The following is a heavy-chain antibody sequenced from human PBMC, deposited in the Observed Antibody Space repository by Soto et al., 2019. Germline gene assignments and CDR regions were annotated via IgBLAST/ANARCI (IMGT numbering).Heavy chain of an antibody. Sequence: ASVKVSCKASGYTFTSYDINWVRQATGQGLEWMGWMNPNSGNTGYAQKFQGRVTMTRNTSISTAYMELSSLRSEDTAVYYCARALPDQYYYDSSGPQALDYWGQGTLVTVSS. CDR1: GYTFTSYD. V-gene: IGHV1-8*01. D-gene: IGHD3-22*01. J-gene: IGHJ4*02. CDR2: MNPNSGNT. CDR3: ARALPDQYYYDSSGPQALDY.